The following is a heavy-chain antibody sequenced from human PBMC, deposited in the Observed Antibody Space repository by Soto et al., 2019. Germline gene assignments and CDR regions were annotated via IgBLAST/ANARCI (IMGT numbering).Heavy chain of an antibody. CDR1: GFTFSNFA. V-gene: IGHV3-23*01. CDR3: AKGKTSGWYYFDE. Sequence: EVQLLESGGDLVQPGGSLRLSCAASGFTFSNFAMSWVRQAPGRGLEWVSGISASGRDIHYSDSVKDRFTVSRDNSKNTLYLQMNSLGAEDTAIYYCAKGKTSGWYYFDEWGQGAQVTVSS. CDR2: ISASGRDI. J-gene: IGHJ4*02. D-gene: IGHD6-19*01.